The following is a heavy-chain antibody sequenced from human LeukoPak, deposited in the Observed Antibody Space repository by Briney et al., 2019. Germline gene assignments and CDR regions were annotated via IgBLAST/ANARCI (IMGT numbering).Heavy chain of an antibody. Sequence: PGGSLRLSCVASGFPFSSYWMTWVRQAPGKGLEWVANIKQDGSKKSYVDSVKGRFTISRDNSKNTLYLQMNNLRAEDTAVYYCGSEPDYVDGEDWGQGTLVTVSS. D-gene: IGHD4/OR15-4a*01. CDR3: GSEPDYVDGED. CDR2: IKQDGSKK. J-gene: IGHJ4*02. V-gene: IGHV3-7*03. CDR1: GFPFSSYW.